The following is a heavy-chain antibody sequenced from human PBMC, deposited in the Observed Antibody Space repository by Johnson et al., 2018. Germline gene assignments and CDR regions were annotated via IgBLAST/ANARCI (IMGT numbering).Heavy chain of an antibody. J-gene: IGHJ1*01. Sequence: VQLVESGAEVKKPGASVKVSCKASGYSFTRYAMHWVRQAPGQRLEWMGWTNTVNGDTKYSQNFQGRVTITRDTSASTAYMELSNLRSEDTAVYYGARDPAVITSTNESFPHWGQGVLVNVSA. CDR2: TNTVNGDT. D-gene: IGHD3-22*01. CDR1: GYSFTRYA. CDR3: ARDPAVITSTNESFPH. V-gene: IGHV1-3*04.